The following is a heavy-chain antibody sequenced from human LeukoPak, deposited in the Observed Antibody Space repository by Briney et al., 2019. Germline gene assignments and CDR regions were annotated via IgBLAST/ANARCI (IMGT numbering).Heavy chain of an antibody. J-gene: IGHJ3*02. D-gene: IGHD3-16*01. CDR2: IYYSRST. V-gene: IGHV4-59*01. Sequence: SETLSLTCTVSGGSISSYYWSWIRQPPGKGLEWIGYIYYSRSTNYNPSLKSRVTISVDTSKSQFSLKLSSVTAADTAVYYCARDKALGDAFDIWGQGTMVTVSS. CDR3: ARDKALGDAFDI. CDR1: GGSISSYY.